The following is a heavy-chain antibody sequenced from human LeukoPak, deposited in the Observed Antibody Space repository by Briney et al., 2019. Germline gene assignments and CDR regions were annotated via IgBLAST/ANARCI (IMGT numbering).Heavy chain of an antibody. Sequence: GGSLRLSCSASGFTFSGYGMHWVRQAPGKGLEWVALISFDGSNQYYADSVKGRFTISRDNSKNTLYLQMSSLRPDDTAVYYCAKPPEVGATVGYFDYWGQGTLVTVSS. D-gene: IGHD1-26*01. CDR2: ISFDGSNQ. J-gene: IGHJ4*02. CDR3: AKPPEVGATVGYFDY. CDR1: GFTFSGYG. V-gene: IGHV3-30*18.